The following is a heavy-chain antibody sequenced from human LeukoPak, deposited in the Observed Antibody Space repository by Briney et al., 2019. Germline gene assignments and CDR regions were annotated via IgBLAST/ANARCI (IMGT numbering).Heavy chain of an antibody. Sequence: GASVKVSCKASGYTFVSFGISWVRQAPGQGLEWMGWVSANNGDTIYTEKFQDRVTMTTDTSTNTAYMEVRSLRSDDTAVYYCARGRRDWFDSWGQGTLVTVSS. CDR2: VSANNGDT. V-gene: IGHV1-18*01. CDR3: ARGRRDWFDS. CDR1: GYTFVSFG. J-gene: IGHJ5*01.